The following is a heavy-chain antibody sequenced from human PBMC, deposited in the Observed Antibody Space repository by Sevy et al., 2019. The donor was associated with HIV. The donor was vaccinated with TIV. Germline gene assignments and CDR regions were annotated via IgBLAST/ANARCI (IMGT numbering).Heavy chain of an antibody. D-gene: IGHD3-3*01. CDR3: ARDSRGGYYDFWSGYSFDY. J-gene: IGHJ4*02. V-gene: IGHV4-59*13. CDR2: IYYSGST. CDR1: GGSISSYY. Sequence: LPETLSLTCTVSGGSISSYYWSWIRQPPGKGLEWIGYIYYSGSTNYNPSLKSRVTISVDTSKNQFSLKLSSVTAADTAVYYCARDSRGGYYDFWSGYSFDYWGQGTLVTVSS.